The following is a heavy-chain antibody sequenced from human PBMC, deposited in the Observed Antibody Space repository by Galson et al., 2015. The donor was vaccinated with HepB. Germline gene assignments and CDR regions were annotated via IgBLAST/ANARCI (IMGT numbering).Heavy chain of an antibody. CDR1: GYTFTSQY. D-gene: IGHD1-14*01. J-gene: IGHJ6*03. Sequence: SGYTFTSQYIHWVRQAPGQGLYWMGIINPSGGLTSYAQSFQGRVTMTRDTSTNTVYMELSSLRSEDTAVYYCARDKSTGPSPYYFMDVWGKGTTVTVS. V-gene: IGHV1-46*03. CDR2: INPSGGLT. CDR3: ARDKSTGPSPYYFMDV.